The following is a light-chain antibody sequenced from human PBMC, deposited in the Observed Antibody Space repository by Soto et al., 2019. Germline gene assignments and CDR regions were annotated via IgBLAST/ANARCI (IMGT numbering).Light chain of an antibody. Sequence: DIQMTQSPSSLSASVGDRVTISCRASQSVNKYLNWYQQKPGNVPTLLIYAASTLQGGVPSRFNGSGFGTDLTVTISNLQPEDFATYYCQQSFSTPLSFGGGTKWRSN. V-gene: IGKV1-39*01. J-gene: IGKJ4*01. CDR3: QQSFSTPLS. CDR2: AAS. CDR1: QSVNKY.